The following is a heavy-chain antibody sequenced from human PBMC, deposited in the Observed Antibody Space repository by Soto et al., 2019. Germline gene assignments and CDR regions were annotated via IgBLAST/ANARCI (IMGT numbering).Heavy chain of an antibody. CDR2: VTHSGTA. CDR1: GGSIDSGAFS. V-gene: IGHV4-30-2*01. D-gene: IGHD6-19*01. CDR3: ARIHWAQSSLDY. J-gene: IGHJ4*02. Sequence: LSLTCGVSGGSIDSGAFSLSWIRQPPGKGLEWIGYVTHSGTAYSIPSLNGRLTLSVDSSQTQFSLKLTSVTAADSAFYYCARIHWAQSSLDYWGRGILVTVSS.